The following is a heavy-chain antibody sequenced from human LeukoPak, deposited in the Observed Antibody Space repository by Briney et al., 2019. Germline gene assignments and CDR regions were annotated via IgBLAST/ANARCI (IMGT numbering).Heavy chain of an antibody. J-gene: IGHJ4*02. D-gene: IGHD2-21*01. Sequence: PSQTLSLTCTVSGGSISSGGYYWSWIRQPPGKGLEWIGYIYHSGSTYYNPSLKSRVTISVDRSKNQFSLKLSSVTAADTAVYYCARAVMAASETPDYWGQGTLVTVSS. V-gene: IGHV4-30-2*01. CDR2: IYHSGST. CDR3: ARAVMAASETPDY. CDR1: GGSISSGGYY.